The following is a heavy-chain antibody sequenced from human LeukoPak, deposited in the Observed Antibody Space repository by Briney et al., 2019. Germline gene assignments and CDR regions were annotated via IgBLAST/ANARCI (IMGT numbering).Heavy chain of an antibody. Sequence: PGGSLRLSCAASGFMFTTYAMSWVRQAPGKGLEWVSSITGSGGRPYYADSVKGRFTISRDNSKNTLYLQMNSLRGEDTALYYCAKRYCSSSTCEAVPSSRFDYWGQGTPVTVSS. J-gene: IGHJ4*02. V-gene: IGHV3-23*01. CDR2: ITGSGGRP. D-gene: IGHD2-2*01. CDR1: GFMFTTYA. CDR3: AKRYCSSSTCEAVPSSRFDY.